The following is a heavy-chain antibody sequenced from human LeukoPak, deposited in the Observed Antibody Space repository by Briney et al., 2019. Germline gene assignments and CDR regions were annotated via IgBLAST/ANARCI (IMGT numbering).Heavy chain of an antibody. J-gene: IGHJ4*02. D-gene: IGHD2-15*01. CDR1: GGSISSGDHW. CDR3: ARASNLLSAFDS. CDR2: IYYSGNT. V-gene: IGHV4-30-4*01. Sequence: SETLSLTCTVSGGSISSGDHWWSWIRQSPRTGLEWIGYIYYSGNTYYKPSLRSRLTMSIDTSKNHFSLKMTSVTAADTAVYYCARASNLLSAFDSWGQGTLVTVSS.